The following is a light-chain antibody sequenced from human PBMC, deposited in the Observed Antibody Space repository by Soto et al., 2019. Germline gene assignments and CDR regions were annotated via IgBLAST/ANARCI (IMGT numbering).Light chain of an antibody. CDR1: QSVSSSY. CDR2: DAS. CDR3: QQRSSWPRT. Sequence: EIVLTQSPGTLSFSPGERATLSCRASQSVSSSYLAWYQQKPGQAPRLLIYDASNRATGIPVRFSGRGSGTDFTLTISSLEPEDFAIYYCQQRSSWPRTFGRGTKVDIK. J-gene: IGKJ1*01. V-gene: IGKV3D-20*02.